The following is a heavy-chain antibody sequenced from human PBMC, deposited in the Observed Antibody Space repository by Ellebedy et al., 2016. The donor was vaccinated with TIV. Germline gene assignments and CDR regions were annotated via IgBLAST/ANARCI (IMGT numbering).Heavy chain of an antibody. CDR1: GFTINSYS. V-gene: IGHV3-48*01. CDR3: ARDAMIWIFDS. D-gene: IGHD3-22*01. J-gene: IGHJ4*02. CDR2: ISKSDTT. Sequence: GESLKISCAGPGFTINSYSMNWVRQAPGQGLEWSSYISKSDTTYYADSVRGRFTISRDNAKRSLFLQMNSLRLEDTAVYYCARDAMIWIFDSWGQGTLVTVSS.